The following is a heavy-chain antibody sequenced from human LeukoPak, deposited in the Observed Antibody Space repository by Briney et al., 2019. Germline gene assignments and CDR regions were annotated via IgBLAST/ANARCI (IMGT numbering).Heavy chain of an antibody. D-gene: IGHD6-19*01. J-gene: IGHJ4*02. CDR2: IWYDGSNK. Sequence: GGSLRLPCAASGFTFSSYGKHWVRQAPGKGLEAVAVIWYDGSNKYYADSVKGRFTISRDNSKNTLYLQMNSLRAEDTAGYYCARDHSSAWYSDYFDYWGQGTLVSVSS. CDR1: GFTFSSYG. V-gene: IGHV3-33*01. CDR3: ARDHSSAWYSDYFDY.